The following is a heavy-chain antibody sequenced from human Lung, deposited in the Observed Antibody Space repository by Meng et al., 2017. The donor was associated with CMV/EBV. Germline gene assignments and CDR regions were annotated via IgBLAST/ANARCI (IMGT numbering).Heavy chain of an antibody. D-gene: IGHD6-6*01. J-gene: IGHJ5*02. V-gene: IGHV2-5*02. CDR1: GFSLSTSGVG. CDR3: ARAAARPSDWFDP. CDR2: IYGDDEK. Sequence: QITLKGFGPTPGKPTQTLTLPCTFSGFSLSTSGVGVGWIRQPPGKALECLAIIYGDDEKRYSPSLESRLTVTKDTSKNQVVLTMTNMVPVDTATYYCARAAARPSDWFDPWGQGTLVTVSS.